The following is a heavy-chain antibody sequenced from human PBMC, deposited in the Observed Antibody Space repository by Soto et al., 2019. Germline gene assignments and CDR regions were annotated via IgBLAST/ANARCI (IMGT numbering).Heavy chain of an antibody. D-gene: IGHD6-19*01. CDR1: GFTFSDYY. Sequence: GGSLRLSCAASGFTFSDYYMSWIRQAPGKGLEWISYISSSGDTIHFADSVKGRFTISRDNAKNSQSLQMNSLRAEDTAVYYCARGSGWYRGDPLPFDYWGLGSLVTVSS. CDR3: ARGSGWYRGDPLPFDY. V-gene: IGHV3-11*01. CDR2: ISSSGDTI. J-gene: IGHJ4*02.